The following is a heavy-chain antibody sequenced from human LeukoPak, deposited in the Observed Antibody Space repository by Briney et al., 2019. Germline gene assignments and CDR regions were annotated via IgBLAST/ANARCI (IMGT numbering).Heavy chain of an antibody. D-gene: IGHD3-22*01. CDR1: GYTFTSYY. J-gene: IGHJ4*02. CDR3: ARAYYYDSSGYSDYFDY. V-gene: IGHV1-46*01. CDR2: INPSGRST. Sequence: GASVKVSCKASGYTFTSYYMHWVRQAPGQGLESMGIINPSGRSTSYAQKFQGRVTMTGDTSTSTVYMELSSLRSEDTAVYYCARAYYYDSSGYSDYFDYWGQGTLVTVSS.